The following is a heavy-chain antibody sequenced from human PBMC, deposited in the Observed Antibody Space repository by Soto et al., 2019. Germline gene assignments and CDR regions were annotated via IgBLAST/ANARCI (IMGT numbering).Heavy chain of an antibody. Sequence: QVQLVQSGAEVKKPGSSVKVSCKASGGTFSRYSITWVRQAPGHGLEWIGWIIPIFGIPTYAQKFQGRVTFTADESTSTAYMELSSLRSDDTAVYYCAREDRDRETGLVQAAIDGMDVWGQGTTVTVSS. CDR1: GGTFSRYS. J-gene: IGHJ6*02. V-gene: IGHV1-69*08. CDR3: AREDRDRETGLVQAAIDGMDV. D-gene: IGHD2-2*01. CDR2: IIPIFGIP.